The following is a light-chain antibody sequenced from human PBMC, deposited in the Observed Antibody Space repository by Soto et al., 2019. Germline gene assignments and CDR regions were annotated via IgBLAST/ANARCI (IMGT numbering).Light chain of an antibody. CDR2: GAS. J-gene: IGKJ5*01. Sequence: ETFLPQSPVTQSVSPVARFALSCRASQSLDSSYLAWLQQKPVQAPSLLIYGASSRATGIPARFSGSGSGTDFTLTISSLEPEDFAVYYCQQRSNCPMTFGQGTRVEIK. V-gene: IGKV3D-20*02. CDR3: QQRSNCPMT. CDR1: QSLDSSY.